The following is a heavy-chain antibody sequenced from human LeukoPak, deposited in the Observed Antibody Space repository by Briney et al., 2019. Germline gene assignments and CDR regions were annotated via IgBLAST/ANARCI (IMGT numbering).Heavy chain of an antibody. V-gene: IGHV3-7*01. CDR2: IKQDGTEK. CDR1: GFTFSSYW. CDR3: VRAMDV. J-gene: IGHJ6*02. Sequence: GGSLRLSCAASGFTFSSYWMTWVRQAPGKGLEWVANIKQDGTEKYYVDSVKGRFTTSRDNAKNSLFLQMNSLRAEDTAVYYCVRAMDVWGQGTTVTVSS.